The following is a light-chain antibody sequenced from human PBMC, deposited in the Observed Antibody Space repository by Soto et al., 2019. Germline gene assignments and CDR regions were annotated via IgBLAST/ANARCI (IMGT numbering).Light chain of an antibody. CDR3: QQFYTTPT. CDR2: WAS. V-gene: IGKV4-1*01. J-gene: IGKJ1*01. CDR1: QSILHSPNNKDA. Sequence: DIVMIQSPDSLAVSLVERATIICKSSQSILHSPNNKDALSWYQQKPGPPPKLLINWASTRESGVPDRFSGAGSGTDFTLTISSLQAEDVAVYYCQQFYTTPTFGQGTKVDIK.